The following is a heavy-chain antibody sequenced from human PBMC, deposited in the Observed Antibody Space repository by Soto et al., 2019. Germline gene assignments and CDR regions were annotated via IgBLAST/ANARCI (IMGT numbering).Heavy chain of an antibody. D-gene: IGHD3-10*01. Sequence: QMQLVESGGGVVQPGRSLRLSCAASGFTFSNYGMHWVRQAPGKGLEWVAIIWYDGSNKYYADSVKGRFTISRDNSKNTVYLQMNSLRDEDTAMYYCAAGEPLHYRGQGTLVTVSS. CDR1: GFTFSNYG. J-gene: IGHJ4*02. CDR3: AAGEPLHY. CDR2: IWYDGSNK. V-gene: IGHV3-33*01.